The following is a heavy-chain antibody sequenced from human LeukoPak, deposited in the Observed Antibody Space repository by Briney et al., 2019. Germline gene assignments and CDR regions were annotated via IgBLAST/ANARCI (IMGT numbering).Heavy chain of an antibody. CDR3: AKYIAAAGPKRGYFDY. D-gene: IGHD6-13*01. V-gene: IGHV3-23*01. J-gene: IGHJ4*02. Sequence: GGSLRLSCAASGFTFSSYAMSWARQAPGKGLEWVSTISTSGGSTYYADSVKGRFTISRDNSKNTLYLQMNSLRAEDTAVYYCAKYIAAAGPKRGYFDYWGQGTLVTVSS. CDR1: GFTFSSYA. CDR2: ISTSGGST.